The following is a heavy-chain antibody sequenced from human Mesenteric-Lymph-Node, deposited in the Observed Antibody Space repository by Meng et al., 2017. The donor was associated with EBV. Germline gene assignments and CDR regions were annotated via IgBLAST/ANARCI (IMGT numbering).Heavy chain of an antibody. CDR1: GGSFSNYY. CDR2: INHSGSA. D-gene: IGHD2-15*01. CDR3: ARGVQVAWRFDP. V-gene: IGHV4-34*02. Sequence: QGQTQKWGAGLLKPSETLPLTCEVSGGSFSNYYWSWIRQTPGKGLEWIGEINHSGSANYNPSLKSRVTISIDTSKNQFSLRLNSVTAADTAVYYCARGVQVAWRFDPWGQGTLVTVSS. J-gene: IGHJ5*02.